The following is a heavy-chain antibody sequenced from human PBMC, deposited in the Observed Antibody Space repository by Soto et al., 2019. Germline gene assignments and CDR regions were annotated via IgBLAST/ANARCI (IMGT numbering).Heavy chain of an antibody. CDR3: ARGRTVRNYADDSSDYFYFFDY. J-gene: IGHJ4*02. Sequence: ETLSLTCTVSGDSISTFYWGWMRQSPGKELEWIGYVYYTGSTNYNPSLKSRVTISVDRSKNQFSLKLTSANAADTAVYYCARGRTVRNYADDSSDYFYFFDYWGQGTQVTVSS. D-gene: IGHD3-22*01. V-gene: IGHV4-59*01. CDR1: GDSISTFY. CDR2: VYYTGST.